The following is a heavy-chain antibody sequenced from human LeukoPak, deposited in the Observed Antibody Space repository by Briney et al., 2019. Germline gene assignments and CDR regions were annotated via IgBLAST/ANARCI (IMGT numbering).Heavy chain of an antibody. CDR3: AREDPSAPLDY. Sequence: SVKISCKASGGTFSSYATSWVRQAPGQGLEWMGGIIPIFGTANYAQKFQGRVTITADESTSTAYMELSSLRSEDTAVYYCAREDPSAPLDYWGQGTLVTVSS. D-gene: IGHD2-2*01. J-gene: IGHJ4*02. CDR1: GGTFSSYA. V-gene: IGHV1-69*13. CDR2: IIPIFGTA.